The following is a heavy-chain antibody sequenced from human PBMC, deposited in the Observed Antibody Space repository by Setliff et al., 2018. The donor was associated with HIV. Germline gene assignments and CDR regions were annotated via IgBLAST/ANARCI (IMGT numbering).Heavy chain of an antibody. CDR2: IDYSGNT. V-gene: IGHV4-39*07. J-gene: IGHJ6*03. CDR1: GGSIRSGSYY. CDR3: ARVPTNPDFYYYYMDV. Sequence: PSETLSLTCSVSGGSIRSGSYYWDWIRQPPGKGLEWIGSIDYSGNTHYNPSLKSRVTISVDTSKNQFSLKLSSVTAADTAVYYCARVPTNPDFYYYYMDVWGKGTTVTVS.